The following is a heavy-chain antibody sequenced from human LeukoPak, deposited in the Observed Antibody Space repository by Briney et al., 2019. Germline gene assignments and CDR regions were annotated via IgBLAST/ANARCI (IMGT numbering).Heavy chain of an antibody. CDR3: ARGGTAVIAPYASDI. J-gene: IGHJ3*02. CDR1: GGSISSYY. V-gene: IGHV4-59*01. CDR2: IYYSGST. Sequence: KPSETLSLTCTVSGGSISSYYWSWIRQPPGKGLEWIGYIYYSGSTNCNPSVKSRVAMSVDTSKKQFSLKLSSLTAADTAVYYCARGGTAVIAPYASDIWGQGTMVTVSS. D-gene: IGHD4-23*01.